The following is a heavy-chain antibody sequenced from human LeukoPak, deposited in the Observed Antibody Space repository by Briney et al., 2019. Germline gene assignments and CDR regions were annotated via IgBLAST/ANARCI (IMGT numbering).Heavy chain of an antibody. CDR3: ARDEIRSGAFDI. D-gene: IGHD3-10*01. J-gene: IGHJ3*02. CDR1: GFAFSSYE. Sequence: PGGSLRLSCAASGFAFSSYEMNWVRQAPGKGLEWVSYISSSGTTIYDADSVKGRFTISRDNAKNSLYLQMNSLRAEDTAVYYCARDEIRSGAFDILGRGTVVTVSS. CDR2: ISSSGTTI. V-gene: IGHV3-48*03.